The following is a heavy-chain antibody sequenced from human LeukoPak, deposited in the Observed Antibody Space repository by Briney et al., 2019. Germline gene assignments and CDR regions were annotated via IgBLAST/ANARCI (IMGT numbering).Heavy chain of an antibody. CDR3: ARYSPRRLAAAGTGYYYMDV. D-gene: IGHD6-13*01. Sequence: HPSETLSLTCTVSGGSISSSGYYWGWIRQPAGKGLEWIGRIYTSGSTNYNPSLKSRVTMSVDTSKNQFSLKLSSVTAADTAVYYCARYSPRRLAAAGTGYYYMDVWGKGTTVTVSS. J-gene: IGHJ6*03. V-gene: IGHV4-61*02. CDR1: GGSISSSGYY. CDR2: IYTSGST.